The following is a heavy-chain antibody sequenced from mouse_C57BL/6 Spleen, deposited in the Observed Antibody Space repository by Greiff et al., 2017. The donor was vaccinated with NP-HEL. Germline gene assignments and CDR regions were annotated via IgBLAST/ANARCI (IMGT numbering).Heavy chain of an antibody. CDR3: ARGYGAWFAY. V-gene: IGHV1-61*01. J-gene: IGHJ3*01. D-gene: IGHD2-10*02. CDR2: IYPSDSET. Sequence: VQLQQPGAELVRPGSSVKLSCKASGYTFTTYWMDWVKQRPGQGLEWIGNIYPSDSETNYNQKFKDKATLTVDKSSSTAYMQLSSLTSEDSAVYYCARGYGAWFAYWGQGTLVTVSA. CDR1: GYTFTTYW.